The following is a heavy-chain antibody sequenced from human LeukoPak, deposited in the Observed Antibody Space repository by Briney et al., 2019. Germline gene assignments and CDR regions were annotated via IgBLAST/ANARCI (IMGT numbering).Heavy chain of an antibody. Sequence: PSETLSLTCAVYGGSFSGYYWSWIRQPPGKGLEWIGEINHSGSTNYNPSLKSRVTISVDTSKNQFSLKLSSVTAADTAVYYCARVILPYYYDSSGYLTDDAFDIWGQGTMVTVSS. CDR2: INHSGST. D-gene: IGHD3-22*01. J-gene: IGHJ3*02. CDR3: ARVILPYYYDSSGYLTDDAFDI. V-gene: IGHV4-34*01. CDR1: GGSFSGYY.